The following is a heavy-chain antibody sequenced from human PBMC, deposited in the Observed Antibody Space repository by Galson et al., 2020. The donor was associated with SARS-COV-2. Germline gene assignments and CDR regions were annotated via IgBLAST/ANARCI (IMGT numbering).Heavy chain of an antibody. Sequence: GGSLRLSCAASGFTFSSYGMHWVRQAPGKGLEWVAVISYDGSDKYYADSVKGRFTISRDNSKNTLYLQMNSLRADDTAVYYCARGYSISYYYVDYWGQGTLVTVSS. CDR1: GFTFSSYG. D-gene: IGHD6-13*01. CDR2: ISYDGSDK. CDR3: ARGYSISYYYVDY. J-gene: IGHJ4*02. V-gene: IGHV3-30*19.